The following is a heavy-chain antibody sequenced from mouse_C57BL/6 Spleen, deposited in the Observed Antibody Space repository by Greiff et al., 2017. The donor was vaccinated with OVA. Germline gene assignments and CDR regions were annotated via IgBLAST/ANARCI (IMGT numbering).Heavy chain of an antibody. CDR3: TRGGAQATPLAY. CDR1: GYKFTDYE. Sequence: QVQLQQSGAELVRPGASVTLSCKASGYKFTDYEMHWVKQTPVHGLEWIGAIDPETGGTAYNQKFKGKAILTADKSSSTAYMELRSLTSEDSAVYYCTRGGAQATPLAYWGQGTLVTVSA. CDR2: IDPETGGT. J-gene: IGHJ3*01. V-gene: IGHV1-15*01. D-gene: IGHD3-2*02.